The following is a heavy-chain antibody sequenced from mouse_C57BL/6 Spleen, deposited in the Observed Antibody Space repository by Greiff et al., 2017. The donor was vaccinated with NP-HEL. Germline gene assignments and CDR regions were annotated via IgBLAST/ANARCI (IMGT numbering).Heavy chain of an antibody. CDR2: INPNNGGT. CDR1: GYTFTDYN. V-gene: IGHV1-18*01. CDR3: ARAYYGSRFAY. J-gene: IGHJ3*01. D-gene: IGHD1-1*01. Sequence: EVQGVESGPELVKPGASVKIPCKASGYTFTDYNMDWVKQSHGKSLEWIGDINPNNGGTIYNQKFKGKATLTVDKSSSTAYMELRSLTSEDTAVYYCARAYYGSRFAYWGQGTLVTVSA.